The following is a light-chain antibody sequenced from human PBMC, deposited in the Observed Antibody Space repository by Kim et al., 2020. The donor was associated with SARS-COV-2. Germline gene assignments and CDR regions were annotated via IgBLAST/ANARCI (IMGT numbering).Light chain of an antibody. CDR2: DAS. Sequence: SLYPGERATLSCRASQCVSSYLAWYQQKPGQAPRLLIYDASNRATGIPARFSGSGSGTDFTLTISSLEPEDFAVYYCQQRSNWPTFGGGTKVDIK. V-gene: IGKV3-11*01. CDR1: QCVSSY. CDR3: QQRSNWPT. J-gene: IGKJ4*01.